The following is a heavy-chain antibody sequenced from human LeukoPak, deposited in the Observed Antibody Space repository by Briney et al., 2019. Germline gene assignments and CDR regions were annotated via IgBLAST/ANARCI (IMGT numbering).Heavy chain of an antibody. CDR3: ASFVWYDSSQRDY. CDR2: IYYSGST. J-gene: IGHJ4*02. Sequence: PSETLSLTCTVSGGSISSYYWSWLRQPPGKGLEWIGYIYYSGSTNYNPSLKSRVTISVDKSKNQFSLKLSSVTAADTAVYYCASFVWYDSSQRDYWGQGTLVTVSS. CDR1: GGSISSYY. V-gene: IGHV4-59*12. D-gene: IGHD3-22*01.